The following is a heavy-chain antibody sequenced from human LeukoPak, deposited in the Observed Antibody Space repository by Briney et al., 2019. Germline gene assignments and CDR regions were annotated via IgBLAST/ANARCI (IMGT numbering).Heavy chain of an antibody. CDR2: INHSGST. Sequence: PSETLSLTCAVYGGSFSGYYWSWIRQPPGKGLEWIGEINHSGSTNYNPSLKSRVAISVDTSKNQFSLKLSSVTAADTAVYYCARQALRAYFDYWGQGTLVTVSS. CDR3: ARQALRAYFDY. V-gene: IGHV4-34*01. CDR1: GGSFSGYY. D-gene: IGHD4-17*01. J-gene: IGHJ4*02.